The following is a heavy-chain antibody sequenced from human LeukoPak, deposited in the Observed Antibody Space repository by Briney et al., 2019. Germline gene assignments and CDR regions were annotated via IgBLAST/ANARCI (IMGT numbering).Heavy chain of an antibody. Sequence: PGGSLRLSCAASGFTFSSHGMNWVRQAPGKGLVWVSRINSDGINTSYADSVKGRFTISRDNAKNTLNLQINSLRAEDTAVYYCARDLGQYYDTSDNWFDPWGQGTLVTVSS. CDR3: ARDLGQYYDTSDNWFDP. D-gene: IGHD3-22*01. V-gene: IGHV3-74*01. CDR2: INSDGINT. CDR1: GFTFSSHG. J-gene: IGHJ5*02.